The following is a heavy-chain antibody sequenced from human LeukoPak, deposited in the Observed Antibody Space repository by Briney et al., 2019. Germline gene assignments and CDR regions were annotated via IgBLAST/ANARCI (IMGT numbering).Heavy chain of an antibody. V-gene: IGHV3-21*01. Sequence: RPGGSLRLSCAASGFTFSSYSMNWVRQAPGKGLEWVSSISSSSSYIYYADSVKGRFTISRDNAKNSLCLQMNSLRAEDTAVYYCAREPKQCPYCGGGGFDPWGQGTLVTVSS. CDR2: ISSSSSYI. CDR1: GFTFSSYS. J-gene: IGHJ5*02. D-gene: IGHD2-21*01. CDR3: AREPKQCPYCGGGGFDP.